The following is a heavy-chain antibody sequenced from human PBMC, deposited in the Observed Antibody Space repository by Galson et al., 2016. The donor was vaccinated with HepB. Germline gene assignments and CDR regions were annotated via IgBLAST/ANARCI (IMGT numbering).Heavy chain of an antibody. CDR1: GYTLNTDA. D-gene: IGHD6-6*01. V-gene: IGHV1-18*04. J-gene: IGHJ6*01. Sequence: SVKVSCKASGYTLNTDAISWVRQAPGQGLEWMGWISVYNGDTDYPQKLQGRVTMTTDTSTNTVYMELRSLRSDDTAVYYCARVSGYSSSSYNYEMDVWGQGTTVTVSS. CDR2: ISVYNGDT. CDR3: ARVSGYSSSSYNYEMDV.